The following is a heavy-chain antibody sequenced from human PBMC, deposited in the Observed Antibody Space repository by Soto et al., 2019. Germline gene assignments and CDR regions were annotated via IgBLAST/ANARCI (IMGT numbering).Heavy chain of an antibody. Sequence: EVPLVESGGGLVKPGGSLRLSCAASGFTFSSYSMNWVRQAPGKGLEWVSSISSSSSYIYYADSVKGRFTISRDNALNSLYLQMNSLRAEDTAVYYCARDIGRGGMDVWGQGTTVTVSS. J-gene: IGHJ6*02. CDR2: ISSSSSYI. V-gene: IGHV3-21*01. D-gene: IGHD1-26*01. CDR3: ARDIGRGGMDV. CDR1: GFTFSSYS.